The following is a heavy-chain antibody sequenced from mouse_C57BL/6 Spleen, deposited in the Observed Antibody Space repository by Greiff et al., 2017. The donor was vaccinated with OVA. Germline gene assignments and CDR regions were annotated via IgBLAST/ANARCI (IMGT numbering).Heavy chain of an antibody. J-gene: IGHJ2*01. Sequence: QVHVKQSGAELARPGASVKMSCKASGYTFTSYTMHWVKQRPGQGLEWIGYINPSSGDTKYNQKFKDKATLTADKSSSTAYMQLSSLTSEDSAVYYCARGGESLFDYWGQGTTLTVSS. CDR3: ARGGESLFDY. V-gene: IGHV1-4*01. CDR1: GYTFTSYT. CDR2: INPSSGDT.